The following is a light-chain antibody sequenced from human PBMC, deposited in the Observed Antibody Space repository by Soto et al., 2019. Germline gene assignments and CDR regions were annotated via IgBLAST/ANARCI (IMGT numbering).Light chain of an antibody. CDR1: QSIDNS. V-gene: IGKV3-15*01. Sequence: EIVMTQSPGTLSVSPGERANLSCGASQSIDNSLAWYQQKPGQAPRLLLYGASTRATGVTARFSGSGSGTEFTLTISSLQSEDFAVYYCQQYKIWPPITFGQGTRLEI. CDR3: QQYKIWPPIT. J-gene: IGKJ5*01. CDR2: GAS.